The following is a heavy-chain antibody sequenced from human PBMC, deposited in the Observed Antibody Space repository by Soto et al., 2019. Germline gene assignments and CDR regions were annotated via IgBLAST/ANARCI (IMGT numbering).Heavy chain of an antibody. Sequence: GASVKVSCKASGYSFTSLDINWVRQTTGQGLEWMGWMEPSSGKTGYAQRFQDRVTMTRDTSINTAYMELRSLTSDDTAFYYCARGVNAGVDYWGQGTLVTVSS. D-gene: IGHD3-10*01. J-gene: IGHJ4*02. CDR3: ARGVNAGVDY. CDR2: MEPSSGKT. CDR1: GYSFTSLD. V-gene: IGHV1-8*01.